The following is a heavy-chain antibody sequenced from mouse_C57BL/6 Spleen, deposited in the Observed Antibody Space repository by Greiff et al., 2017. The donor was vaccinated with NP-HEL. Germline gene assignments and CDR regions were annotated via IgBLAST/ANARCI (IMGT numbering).Heavy chain of an antibody. V-gene: IGHV1-69*01. CDR1: GYTFTRSW. Sequence: VQLQQPGAELVMPGASVKLSCKASGYTFTRSWMPWVQQSPGPGLAWIGAFDPSDSYTNYNQKFKGKSTLTVDKSSSTAYMQLSSLTSEDAAVYYCARCYYGSRGYFDVWGTGTTVTVSS. CDR2: FDPSDSYT. D-gene: IGHD1-1*01. CDR3: ARCYYGSRGYFDV. J-gene: IGHJ1*03.